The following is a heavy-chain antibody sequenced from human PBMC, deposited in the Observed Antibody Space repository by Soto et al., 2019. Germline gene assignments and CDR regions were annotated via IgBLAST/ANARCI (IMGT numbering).Heavy chain of an antibody. CDR2: ISYDGSNK. CDR1: GFTFSSYA. V-gene: IGHV3-30-3*01. D-gene: IGHD3-10*01. CDR3: AREFTMVRGVIISWFDP. Sequence: QVQLVESGGGVVQPGRSLRLSCAASGFTFSSYAMHWVRQAPGKGLEWVAVISYDGSNKYYADSVKGRFTISRDNSKNTLYLQMNSLRAEDTAVYYCAREFTMVRGVIISWFDPWGQGTLVTVSS. J-gene: IGHJ5*02.